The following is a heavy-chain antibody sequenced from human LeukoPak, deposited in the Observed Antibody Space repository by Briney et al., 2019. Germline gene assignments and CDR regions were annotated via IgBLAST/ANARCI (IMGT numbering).Heavy chain of an antibody. V-gene: IGHV4-34*01. Sequence: GSLRLSCAASGFTFSSYAMSWVRQAPGKGLEWIGEINHSGSTTYNPSLKSRVTISLDTSKNQFSLRLSSVTAADTAVYYCARRIYYYYYMDVWGKGTTVTISS. CDR2: INHSGST. CDR3: ARRIYYYYYMDV. CDR1: GFTFSSYA. J-gene: IGHJ6*03.